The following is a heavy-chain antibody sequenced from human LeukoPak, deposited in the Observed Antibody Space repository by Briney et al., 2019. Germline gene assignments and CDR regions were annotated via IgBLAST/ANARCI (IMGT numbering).Heavy chain of an antibody. V-gene: IGHV4-59*01. Sequence: SETLSLTCTVSGGSISSYYWSWIRQPPGKGLEWIGYIYYSGSTNYNPSLKSRVTISVDTSKNQFSLKLTSVTAADTAVYLCARLSRGSSAGFDYWGQGILVTVSS. CDR1: GGSISSYY. CDR3: ARLSRGSSAGFDY. D-gene: IGHD6-6*01. CDR2: IYYSGST. J-gene: IGHJ4*02.